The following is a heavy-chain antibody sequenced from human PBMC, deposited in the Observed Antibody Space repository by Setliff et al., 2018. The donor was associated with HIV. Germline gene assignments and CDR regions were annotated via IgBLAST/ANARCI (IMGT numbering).Heavy chain of an antibody. CDR1: GYTFTGYY. D-gene: IGHD1-26*01. Sequence: ASVKVSCKASGYTFTGYYMHWVRQAPGQGLEWMGRINPNSGGTNYPQKFQGRVTMTRDTSISTVYMELSRLRSDDTAEYYCARGTRVGANDAFDIWGQGTMVTVSS. V-gene: IGHV1-2*06. J-gene: IGHJ3*02. CDR2: INPNSGGT. CDR3: ARGTRVGANDAFDI.